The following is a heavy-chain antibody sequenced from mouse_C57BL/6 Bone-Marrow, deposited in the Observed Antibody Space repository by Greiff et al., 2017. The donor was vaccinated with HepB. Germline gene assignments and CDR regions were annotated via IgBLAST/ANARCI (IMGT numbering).Heavy chain of an antibody. V-gene: IGHV1-76*01. CDR1: GYTFTDYY. Sequence: VQLQQSGAELVRPGASVKLSCKASGYTFTDYYINWVKQRPGQGLEWIARIYPGSGNTYYNEKFKGKATLTAEKSSSTAYMQLSSLTSEDSAVYFCARSNYSSRRYFDVWGTGTTVTVSS. D-gene: IGHD1-1*01. J-gene: IGHJ1*03. CDR2: IYPGSGNT. CDR3: ARSNYSSRRYFDV.